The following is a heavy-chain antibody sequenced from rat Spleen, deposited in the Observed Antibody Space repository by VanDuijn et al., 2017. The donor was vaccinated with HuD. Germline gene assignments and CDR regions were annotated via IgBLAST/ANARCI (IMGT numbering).Heavy chain of an antibody. CDR2: ISYDGSRT. D-gene: IGHD1-6*01. CDR3: ATGPRILRLDWFAY. CDR1: GLSFSNYD. J-gene: IGHJ3*01. Sequence: EVQLVESGGGLLQPGRSMKLSCAASGLSFSNYDMAWVRQAPTKGLEWVASISYDGSRTFYRDSVKGRCTISRDNAKSTLYLQMDSLRSEDTATYYCATGPRILRLDWFAYWGQGTLVTVSS. V-gene: IGHV5-20*01.